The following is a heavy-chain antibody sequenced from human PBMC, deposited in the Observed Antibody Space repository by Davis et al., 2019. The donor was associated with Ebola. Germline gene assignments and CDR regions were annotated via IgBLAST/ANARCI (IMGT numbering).Heavy chain of an antibody. D-gene: IGHD2-8*02. CDR3: ARELVPTGGVSTINYGMDV. Sequence: ASVKVSCKASGYTFTSYDINWVRQATGQGLEWMGWMNPNSGNTGYAQKFQGRVTMTRNTSISTAYMELSSLRSEDTAVYYCARELVPTGGVSTINYGMDVWGQGTTVTVSS. J-gene: IGHJ6*02. V-gene: IGHV1-8*01. CDR2: MNPNSGNT. CDR1: GYTFTSYD.